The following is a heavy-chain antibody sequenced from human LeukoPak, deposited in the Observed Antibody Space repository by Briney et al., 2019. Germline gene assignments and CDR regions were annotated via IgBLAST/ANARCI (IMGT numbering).Heavy chain of an antibody. CDR2: IYYSGST. J-gene: IGHJ4*02. CDR1: GGSISSYY. CDR3: ARQRTHSSGWPFDY. V-gene: IGHV4-59*08. Sequence: SETLSLTCTVSGGSISSYYWSWIRQPPGKGLEWIGYIYYSGSTNYNPSLKSRVTISVDTSKKQFSLKLSSVTAADTAVYYCARQRTHSSGWPFDYWGQGTLVTVSS. D-gene: IGHD6-19*01.